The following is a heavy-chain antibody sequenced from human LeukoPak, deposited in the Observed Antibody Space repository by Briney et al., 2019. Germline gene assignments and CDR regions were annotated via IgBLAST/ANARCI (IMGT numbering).Heavy chain of an antibody. J-gene: IGHJ4*02. D-gene: IGHD6-6*01. V-gene: IGHV4-59*08. CDR3: ARHSVPSPHSYFDY. CDR2: IYYSGST. CDR1: GGSISSYY. Sequence: KTSETLSLTCTVSGGSISSYYWSWIRQPPGKGLEWIGYIYYSGSTNYNPSLKSRVTISVDTSKNQFSLKLSSVTAADTAVYYCARHSVPSPHSYFDYWGQGTLVTVSS.